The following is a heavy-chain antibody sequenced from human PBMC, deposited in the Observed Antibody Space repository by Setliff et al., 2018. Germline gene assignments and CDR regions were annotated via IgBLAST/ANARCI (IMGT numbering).Heavy chain of an antibody. CDR1: GGSISSSY. D-gene: IGHD3-10*01. V-gene: IGHV4-59*08. J-gene: IGHJ6*03. CDR2: FYHSGSM. Sequence: SETLSLTCNVSGGSISSSYWSWVRQPPGKGLEWVGYFYHSGSMNYNPSLKGRVTMSVDTSNNQLSLQLTSVSAADTAIYYCARAYYYASGNSNNYYMDVWGKGTAVTVSS. CDR3: ARAYYYASGNSNNYYMDV.